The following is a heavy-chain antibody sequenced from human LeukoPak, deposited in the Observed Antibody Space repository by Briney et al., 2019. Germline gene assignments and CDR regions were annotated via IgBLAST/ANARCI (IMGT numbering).Heavy chain of an antibody. J-gene: IGHJ4*02. Sequence: ASVKVSCKASGYTFGAYYMYWVRQAPGQGPEWMGWINPSSGATNSAQKFLGRVTMTRDTSMSTAYMELSSLTSDDTAVYYCARGGQIYDYVWGSYLEFWGQGTLVTVSS. CDR2: INPSSGAT. D-gene: IGHD3-16*02. CDR3: ARGGQIYDYVWGSYLEF. CDR1: GYTFGAYY. V-gene: IGHV1-2*02.